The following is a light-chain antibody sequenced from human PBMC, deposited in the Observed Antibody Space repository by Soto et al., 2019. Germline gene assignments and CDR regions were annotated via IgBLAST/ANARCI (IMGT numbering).Light chain of an antibody. CDR1: QSISCW. J-gene: IGKJ1*01. CDR2: KAS. CDR3: QHYNTYPWT. Sequence: DIQMTQSPSILSASVGDRVTITCRARQSISCWLAWYQQNPGKAPNLLIHKASHLESGVPSRFSGSGSGTEFTLTISSLQPGDFATYYCQHYNTYPWTFGQGTKGEIK. V-gene: IGKV1-5*03.